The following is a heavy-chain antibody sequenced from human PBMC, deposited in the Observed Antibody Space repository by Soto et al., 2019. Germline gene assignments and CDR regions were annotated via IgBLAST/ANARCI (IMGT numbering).Heavy chain of an antibody. Sequence: VGSLRLSCAASGFTFSSYSMNWVRQAPGRGLEWVAAISGTSDYIYYADSVKGRFTISRDNAKTSLYIQMNSLRAEDTAVYYCARDHRYCSGGSCRPYYYYYGMDVWGQGTTVTVSS. D-gene: IGHD2-15*01. CDR2: ISGTSDYI. V-gene: IGHV3-21*01. CDR1: GFTFSSYS. CDR3: ARDHRYCSGGSCRPYYYYYGMDV. J-gene: IGHJ6*02.